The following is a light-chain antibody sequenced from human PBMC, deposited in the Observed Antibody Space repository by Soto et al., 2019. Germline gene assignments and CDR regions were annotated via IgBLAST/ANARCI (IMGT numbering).Light chain of an antibody. CDR3: KQYNNWPLT. J-gene: IGKJ4*01. CDR1: QSVSSN. CDR2: GAS. V-gene: IGKV3-15*01. Sequence: EIVMTQSPATLSVSPGERATLSCRASQSVSSNLAWYQQKPGQAPRLLIYGASTRATGIPAMFSGSGSGTEFTLTISILQSEDFAVYYCKQYNNWPLTFGGVTKVEIK.